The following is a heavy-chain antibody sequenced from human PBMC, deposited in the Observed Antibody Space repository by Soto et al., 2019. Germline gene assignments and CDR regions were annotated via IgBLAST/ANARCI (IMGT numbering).Heavy chain of an antibody. CDR2: ISWNSGSI. V-gene: IGHV3-9*01. CDR1: GFTFDDYA. CDR3: AKDMGLLWFGETTYDY. J-gene: IGHJ4*02. Sequence: GGSLRLSCAASGFTFDDYAMHWVRQAPGKGLEWVSGISWNSGSIGYADSVKGRFTISRDNAKNSLYLQMNSLRAEDTALYYCAKDMGLLWFGETTYDYWGQGTLVTVSS. D-gene: IGHD3-10*01.